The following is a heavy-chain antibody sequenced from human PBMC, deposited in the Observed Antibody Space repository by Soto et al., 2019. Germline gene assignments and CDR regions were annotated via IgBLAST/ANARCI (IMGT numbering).Heavy chain of an antibody. V-gene: IGHV1-46*01. D-gene: IGHD5-18*01. CDR3: ATSVNSALAFDY. CDR1: GSTFTHYY. J-gene: IGHJ4*02. CDR2: INPNGGST. Sequence: QVQLVQSGAEVKKPGASVKVSCKASGSTFTHYYIHWVRQAPGQGLEWMGIINPNGGSTTYAQKFLAGFTMTSDTSTSTVYMELTSLRSEYSAVYYWATSVNSALAFDYGGQGTLVTVSS.